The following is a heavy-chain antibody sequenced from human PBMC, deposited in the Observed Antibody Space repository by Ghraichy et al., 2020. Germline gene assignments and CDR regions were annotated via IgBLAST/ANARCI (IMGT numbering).Heavy chain of an antibody. V-gene: IGHV4-34*01. CDR3: ARGGPSTMVTRQQSFDI. J-gene: IGHJ3*02. CDR1: GGSFSGYY. D-gene: IGHD4-23*01. Sequence: SETLSLTCAVYGGSFSGYYWSWIRQPPGKGLEWIGEINHSGSTNYNPSLKSRVTISVDTSKNQFSLKLSSVTAADTAVYYWARGGPSTMVTRQQSFDIWGQGTMVTVSS. CDR2: INHSGST.